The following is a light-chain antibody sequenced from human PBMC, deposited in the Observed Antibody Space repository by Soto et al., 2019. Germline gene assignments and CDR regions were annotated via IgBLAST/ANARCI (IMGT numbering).Light chain of an antibody. V-gene: IGKV3-15*01. CDR2: GAS. CDR1: QSVSSN. J-gene: IGKJ1*01. CDR3: QQYGSSLWQ. Sequence: EIVMTQSPATLSVSPGERATLSCRASQSVSSNLAWYQQKPGQAPRLLIYGASTRATGIPARFSGSGSGTEFTLTISSLQSEDFSVYFRQQYGSSLWQFAQGTKVDI.